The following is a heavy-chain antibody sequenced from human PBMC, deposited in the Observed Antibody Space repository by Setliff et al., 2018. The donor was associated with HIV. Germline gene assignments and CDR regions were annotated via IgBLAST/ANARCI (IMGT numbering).Heavy chain of an antibody. Sequence: PGESLTISCEASGFNVEKSGMHWIRQAPGKGLEWVAVMYYDGVTTYYADSVKGRFTISRDGSKNMIFLQMNSLRVDDTAVYYCARGRVLEWLLNHWGQGTRVTV. CDR2: MYYDGVTT. CDR1: GFNVEKSG. J-gene: IGHJ4*02. D-gene: IGHD3-3*01. V-gene: IGHV3-30*12. CDR3: ARGRVLEWLLNH.